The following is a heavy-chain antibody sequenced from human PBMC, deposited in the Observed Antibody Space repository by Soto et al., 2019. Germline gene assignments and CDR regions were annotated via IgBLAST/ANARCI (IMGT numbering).Heavy chain of an antibody. CDR3: ARDGDYYGSGSKHYYYYYGMDV. J-gene: IGHJ6*02. CDR1: GFTFSSYA. V-gene: IGHV3-30-3*01. Sequence: GGSLRLSCAASGFTFSSYAMHWVRQAPGKGLEWVAVISYDGSNKYYADSVKGRFTISRDNSKNTLYLQMNSLRAEDTAVYYCARDGDYYGSGSKHYYYYYGMDVWGQGTTVTVSS. D-gene: IGHD3-10*01. CDR2: ISYDGSNK.